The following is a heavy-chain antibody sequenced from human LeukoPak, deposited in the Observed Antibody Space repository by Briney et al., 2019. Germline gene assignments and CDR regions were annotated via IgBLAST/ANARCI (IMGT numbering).Heavy chain of an antibody. V-gene: IGHV3-23*01. J-gene: IGHJ4*02. Sequence: GGSLRLFCAAAGFTFSSYSMSWVRQAPGKGLEWVSAISSSGGSTYYADSVKGRFTISRDNSKNTLYVQMNSLRDEDTAVYYCAKDPSPGIAAAATAVYFAYWGQGTLVTVSS. CDR3: AKDPSPGIAAAATAVYFAY. CDR1: GFTFSSYS. CDR2: ISSSGGST. D-gene: IGHD6-13*01.